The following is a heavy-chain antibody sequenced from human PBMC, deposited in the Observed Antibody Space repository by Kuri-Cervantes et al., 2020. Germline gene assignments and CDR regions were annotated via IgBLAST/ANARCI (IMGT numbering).Heavy chain of an antibody. CDR1: GFAFSTHS. CDR2: INPDGRDK. Sequence: GESLKISCAASGFAFSTHSMTWFRQAPGKGLEWVANINPDGRDKYYLDSVKGRFTISRDNAKNSLDLQMNSLRVEDTAVFYCARHGQLPTVWDQGTLVTVSS. J-gene: IGHJ4*02. V-gene: IGHV3-7*01. CDR3: ARHGQLPTV. D-gene: IGHD4-11*01.